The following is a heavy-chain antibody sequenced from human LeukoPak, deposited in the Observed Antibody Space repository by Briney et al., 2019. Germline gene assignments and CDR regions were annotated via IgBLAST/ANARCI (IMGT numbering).Heavy chain of an antibody. V-gene: IGHV4-39*01. J-gene: IGHJ4*02. CDR1: GGSISSSRYY. CDR3: ARRGYSSLDY. D-gene: IGHD6-19*01. Sequence: PSETLSLTCTVSGGSISSSRYYWGWIRQPPGKGLEWIGSIYYSGSTYDNPSLKSRATISVDTSKNQFSLKLSSVTAADPAVYYCARRGYSSLDYWGQGTLVTVSS. CDR2: IYYSGST.